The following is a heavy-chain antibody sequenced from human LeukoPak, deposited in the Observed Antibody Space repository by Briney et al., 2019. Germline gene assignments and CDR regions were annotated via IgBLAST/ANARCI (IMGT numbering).Heavy chain of an antibody. J-gene: IGHJ4*02. D-gene: IGHD4-17*01. CDR3: AKARHYGDYVSSFDY. V-gene: IGHV4-34*01. CDR1: GGSFIGYY. CDR2: INQSGST. Sequence: PSAPLSLTCAVSGGSFIGYYWNWICQPPGKGLEWIGEINQSGSTNYNPSLKSRVTISVDTSKNHFSLKLNSVTAADTAVYYCAKARHYGDYVSSFDYWGQGTLLTVSS.